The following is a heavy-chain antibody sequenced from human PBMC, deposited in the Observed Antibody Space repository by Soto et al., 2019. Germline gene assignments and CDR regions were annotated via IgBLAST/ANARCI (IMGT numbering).Heavy chain of an antibody. J-gene: IGHJ4*02. CDR1: GDSVSTGSKY. Sequence: SETLSLTCTVSGDSVSTGSKYWSWSRQPPGKPLEWIAYIYSSGSTNYNPSLKSRVTISRDTSKNQFSLKMTSVTAEDTAVYYCARSGGGSGWLGGQGTLVTVSS. D-gene: IGHD6-19*01. CDR3: ARSGGGSGWL. CDR2: IYSSGST. V-gene: IGHV4-61*01.